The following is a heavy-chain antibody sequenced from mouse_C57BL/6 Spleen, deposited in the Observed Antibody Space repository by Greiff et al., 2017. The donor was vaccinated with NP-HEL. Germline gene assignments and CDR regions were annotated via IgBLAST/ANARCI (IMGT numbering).Heavy chain of an antibody. J-gene: IGHJ2*01. CDR1: GFTFSNYW. CDR2: IRLKSDNYAT. D-gene: IGHD4-1*01. V-gene: IGHV6-3*01. CDR3: TELGIFDY. Sequence: EVKVEESGGGLVQPGGSMKLSCVASGFTFSNYWMNWVRQSPEKGLEWVAQIRLKSDNYATHYAESVKGRFTISRDDSKSSVYLQMNNLRAEDTGIYYCTELGIFDYWGQGTTLTVSS.